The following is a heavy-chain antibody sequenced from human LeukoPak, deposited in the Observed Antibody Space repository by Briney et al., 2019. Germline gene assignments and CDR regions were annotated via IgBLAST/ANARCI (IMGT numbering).Heavy chain of an antibody. D-gene: IGHD3-10*01. J-gene: IGHJ4*02. CDR3: AKDRRLYDYGSGSYFDY. Sequence: PGRSLRLSCAASAFTFSSYALHWVRQAPGKGLEWVAVISFDGSNKYCADSVKGRFTISRDNSKNTLYLQMNSLRAEDTAVYYCAKDRRLYDYGSGSYFDYWGQGTLVTVSS. CDR1: AFTFSSYA. CDR2: ISFDGSNK. V-gene: IGHV3-30*18.